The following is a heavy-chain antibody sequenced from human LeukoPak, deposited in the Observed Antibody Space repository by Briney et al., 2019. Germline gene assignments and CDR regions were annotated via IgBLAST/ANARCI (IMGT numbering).Heavy chain of an antibody. CDR1: GFTFSSYG. CDR3: ARDPGYYGSGSYFDY. J-gene: IGHJ4*02. V-gene: IGHV3-33*01. CDR2: IWYDGSNK. Sequence: GGSLRLSCAASGFTFSSYGMHWVRQAPGKGLEWVAVIWYDGSNKYYADSVKGRYTISRDNSKNTLYLQMNSLRAEDTAVYYCARDPGYYGSGSYFDYWGQGTLVTVSS. D-gene: IGHD3-10*01.